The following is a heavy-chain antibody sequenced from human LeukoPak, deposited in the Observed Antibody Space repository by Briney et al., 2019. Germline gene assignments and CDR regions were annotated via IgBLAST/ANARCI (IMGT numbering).Heavy chain of an antibody. CDR1: GFTFSSYW. D-gene: IGHD3-3*01. J-gene: IGHJ4*02. V-gene: IGHV3-7*01. CDR2: IKQDGSEK. CDR3: ATKGYDFWSGYSYYFDY. Sequence: GGSLRLSCAASGFTFSSYWMCWVRQAPGKGLEWVANIKQDGSEKYYVDSVKGRFTISRDNAKNSLYLQMNSLRAEDTAVYYCATKGYDFWSGYSYYFDYWGQGTLVTVSS.